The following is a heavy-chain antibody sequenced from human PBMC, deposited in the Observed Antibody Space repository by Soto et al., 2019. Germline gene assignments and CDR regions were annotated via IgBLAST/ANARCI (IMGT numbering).Heavy chain of an antibody. V-gene: IGHV1-18*01. Sequence: ASVKVSCKAPGYTFTSYGISWVRQAPGQGLEWMGWISAYNGNTNYAQKLQGRVTMTTDTSTSTAYMELRSLRSDDTAVYYCARVLIFGVAYGMDVWGQGTTVTVSS. CDR3: ARVLIFGVAYGMDV. CDR2: ISAYNGNT. CDR1: GYTFTSYG. D-gene: IGHD3-3*01. J-gene: IGHJ6*02.